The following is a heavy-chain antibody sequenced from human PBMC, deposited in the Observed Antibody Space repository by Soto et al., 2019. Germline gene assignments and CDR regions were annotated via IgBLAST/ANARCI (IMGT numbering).Heavy chain of an antibody. J-gene: IGHJ5*02. CDR1: GGSISSGGYY. CDR2: IYYSGST. CDR3: ARVSAAGTGVWFDP. Sequence: SETLSLTCTVSGGSISSGGYYWSWIRQHPGKGLEWIGYIYYSGSTYYNPSLKSRVTISVDTSKNQFSLKLSSVTAADTAVYYCARVSAAGTGVWFDPWGQGTLVTVSS. D-gene: IGHD6-13*01. V-gene: IGHV4-31*03.